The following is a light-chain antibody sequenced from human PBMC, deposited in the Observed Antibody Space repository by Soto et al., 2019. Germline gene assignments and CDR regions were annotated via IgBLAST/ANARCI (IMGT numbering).Light chain of an antibody. Sequence: CLSPGESATHSCRASETSRGLVAWSPQRPGQPPRLLIYDTSHRATGIPARFSGSGAGPAGTLTISGLEPADLAADSCQQRPNWPITFGQGTRLEIK. J-gene: IGKJ5*01. CDR2: DTS. CDR1: ETSRGL. CDR3: QQRPNWPIT. V-gene: IGKV3-11*01.